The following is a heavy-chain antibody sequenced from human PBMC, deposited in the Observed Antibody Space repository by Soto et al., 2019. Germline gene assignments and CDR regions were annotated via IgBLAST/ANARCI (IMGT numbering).Heavy chain of an antibody. CDR3: AREHPWYDDDAFDI. CDR1: GFTFSSYE. V-gene: IGHV3-48*03. Sequence: EVQLVESGGGLVQPGGSLRLSCAASGFTFSSYEMNWVRQAPGKGLEWVSYISSSGSTIYYADSVKGRFTISRDNAKNSLYLQMNSLRAEDTAVYYCAREHPWYDDDAFDIWGQGTMVTVSS. CDR2: ISSSGSTI. J-gene: IGHJ3*02. D-gene: IGHD1-20*01.